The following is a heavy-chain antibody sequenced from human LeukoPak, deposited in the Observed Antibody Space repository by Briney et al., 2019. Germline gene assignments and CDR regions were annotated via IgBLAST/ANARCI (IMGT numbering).Heavy chain of an antibody. V-gene: IGHV4-31*11. CDR1: GDSISNGVKY. Sequence: SETLSLTCAVSGDSISNGVKYWSWIRQHPGRGLEWIGYIYHSGRSYYNPSLKSRITMSVDTSKNQFSLNLSSVTAADTAVYYCARDQVECTGGTCQSRVGFDFWGQGTLVTVSS. CDR2: IYHSGRS. J-gene: IGHJ4*02. D-gene: IGHD2-8*02. CDR3: ARDQVECTGGTCQSRVGFDF.